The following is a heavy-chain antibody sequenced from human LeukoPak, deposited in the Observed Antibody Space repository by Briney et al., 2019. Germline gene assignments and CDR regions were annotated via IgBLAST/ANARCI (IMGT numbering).Heavy chain of an antibody. D-gene: IGHD6-6*01. Sequence: SETLSLTCAVYGGSFSGYSFSWIRRPPGKGLEWIGEINHRGIINYNPSLKSRVTISIDTSKNQFSLKVRSVTAADTAVYYCQLGLGYWGQGTLVTVSS. CDR2: INHRGII. J-gene: IGHJ4*02. V-gene: IGHV4-34*01. CDR3: QLGLGY. CDR1: GGSFSGYS.